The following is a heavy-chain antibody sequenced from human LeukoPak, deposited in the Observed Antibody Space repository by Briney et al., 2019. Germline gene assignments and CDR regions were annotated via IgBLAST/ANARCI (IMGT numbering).Heavy chain of an antibody. V-gene: IGHV1-69*05. CDR1: GGTFSSYA. CDR3: ARDKRSYFDY. D-gene: IGHD3-10*01. CDR2: IIPIFGTA. Sequence: SVKVSCKASGGTFSSYATSWVRQAPGQGLEWMGRIIPIFGTANYAQKFQGRVTITTDESTSTAYMELSSLRSEDTAVYYCARDKRSYFDYWGQGTLVTVSS. J-gene: IGHJ4*02.